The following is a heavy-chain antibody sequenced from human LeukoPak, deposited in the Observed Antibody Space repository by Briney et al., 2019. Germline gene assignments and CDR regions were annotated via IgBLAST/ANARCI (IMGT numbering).Heavy chain of an antibody. J-gene: IGHJ3*02. CDR1: GGSISSGGYY. CDR3: ARDPAAADPSDAFDT. V-gene: IGHV4-31*03. CDR2: IFYTGST. D-gene: IGHD6-13*01. Sequence: PSETLSLTCTVSGGSISSGGYYWSWVRQHPGKGLEWIGYIFYTGSTYYNPSLKSRLTISLDTSKNQFSLKLSSVTAADTAVYYCARDPAAADPSDAFDTWGQGTMVTVSS.